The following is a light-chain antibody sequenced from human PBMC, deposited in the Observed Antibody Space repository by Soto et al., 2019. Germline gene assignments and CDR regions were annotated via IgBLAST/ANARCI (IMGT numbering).Light chain of an antibody. CDR1: SSDVGREDV. CDR2: VEP. J-gene: IGLJ1*01. Sequence: QSVLTQPASGSGSPGQSITISCTGTSSDVGREDVVSWYQHYPGTAPKLIIYVEPKRPSGVSNRFSASKSGNAAYLTIPRPQAAHDAAYHCCPYAPTSNSYVSGSRTKVTV. V-gene: IGLV2-23*01. CDR3: CPYAPTSNSYV.